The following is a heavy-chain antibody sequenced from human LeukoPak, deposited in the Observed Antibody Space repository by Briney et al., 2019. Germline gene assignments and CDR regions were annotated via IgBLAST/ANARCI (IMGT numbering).Heavy chain of an antibody. CDR2: IYSGGST. V-gene: IGHV3-53*04. CDR3: ARGMTNPFDY. CDR1: GFTVSTNY. Sequence: PGGSLRLSCAASGFTVSTNYMSWVRQAPGKGLEWVSVIYSGGSTYYADSVKGRFTISRHNSENTLYLQMNSLRAEDTAVYHCARGMTNPFDYWGQGTLVTVSS. J-gene: IGHJ4*02. D-gene: IGHD4-11*01.